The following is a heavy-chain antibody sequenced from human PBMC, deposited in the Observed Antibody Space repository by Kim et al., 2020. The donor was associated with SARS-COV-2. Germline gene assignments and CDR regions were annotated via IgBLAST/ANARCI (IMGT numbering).Heavy chain of an antibody. J-gene: IGHJ4*02. Sequence: SETLSLTCTVSGGSISSVGYYWSWIRQHPGKGLEWIGYIFYSGTTYYNPSLKSRVTISGDTPRNQFSLKLSSVTAADTAMYYCARRITTAGLFDYWGQGMLVTVSS. CDR3: ARRITTAGLFDY. D-gene: IGHD6-13*01. V-gene: IGHV4-31*03. CDR2: IFYSGTT. CDR1: GGSISSVGYY.